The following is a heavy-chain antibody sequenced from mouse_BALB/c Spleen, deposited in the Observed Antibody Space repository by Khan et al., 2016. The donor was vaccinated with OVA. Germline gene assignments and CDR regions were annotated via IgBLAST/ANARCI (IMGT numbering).Heavy chain of an antibody. CDR1: GYTFTNYW. J-gene: IGHJ2*01. CDR3: TRGDPGNFDF. CDR2: IYPSDSYT. D-gene: IGHD2-13*01. Sequence: QVQLQQPGADLVRPGASVKLSCKASGYTFTNYWINWVKQRPGQGLKWIGNIYPSDSYTNYNQKFKDKATLTVDNFSSTAYMQLSSPTSEDSAVYYCTRGDPGNFDFWGQGTTLTVSS. V-gene: IGHV1-69*02.